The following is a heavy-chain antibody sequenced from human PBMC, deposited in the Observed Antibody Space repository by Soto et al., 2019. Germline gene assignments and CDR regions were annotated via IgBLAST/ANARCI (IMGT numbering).Heavy chain of an antibody. Sequence: GASVKVSCKASGYSFTGYYIHWVRQAPGQGLEWMGWINPDSGATNYAQKFQGRVTVTSDTSISTASMDLTSLTSDDTAVYYCARGDYGTGGYPFPYFDYWGQGTLVTVSS. CDR1: GYSFTGYY. V-gene: IGHV1-2*02. D-gene: IGHD2-8*02. J-gene: IGHJ4*02. CDR3: ARGDYGTGGYPFPYFDY. CDR2: INPDSGAT.